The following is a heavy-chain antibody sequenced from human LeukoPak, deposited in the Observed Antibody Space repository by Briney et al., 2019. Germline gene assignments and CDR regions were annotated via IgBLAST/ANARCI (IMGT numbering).Heavy chain of an antibody. CDR3: ARHRFGELSHFDY. CDR2: IYYLGST. Sequence: GSLRLSCAASGFTFSGYSMNWIRQPPGKGLEWIGYIYYLGSTNYNPSLQSRVTISLNTPENQVSLRLSSLTAADTAVYYCARHRFGELSHFDYWGQGILVTVSS. J-gene: IGHJ4*02. CDR1: GFTFSGYS. D-gene: IGHD3-10*01. V-gene: IGHV4-59*08.